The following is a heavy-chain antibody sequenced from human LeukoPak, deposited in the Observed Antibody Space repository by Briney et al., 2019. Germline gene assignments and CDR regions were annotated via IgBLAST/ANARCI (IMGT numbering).Heavy chain of an antibody. CDR3: ARGRWRSSGYLGY. V-gene: IGHV3-21*01. D-gene: IGHD3-22*01. Sequence: GGSLRLSCAASGFTFSSYAMSWVRQAPGKGLEWVSSISSSSSYIYYADSVKGRFTISRDNAKNSLYLQMNSLRAEDTAVYYCARGRWRSSGYLGYWGQGTLVTVSS. CDR1: GFTFSSYA. CDR2: ISSSSSYI. J-gene: IGHJ4*02.